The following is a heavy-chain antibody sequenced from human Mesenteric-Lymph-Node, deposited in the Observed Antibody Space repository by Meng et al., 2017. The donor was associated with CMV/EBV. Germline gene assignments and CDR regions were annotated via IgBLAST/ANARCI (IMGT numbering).Heavy chain of an antibody. CDR2: ISAYNGDT. D-gene: IGHD3-10*01. CDR1: GYTFSTYG. CDR3: ARGGPEAGGEMPTRGFDH. J-gene: IGHJ4*02. V-gene: IGHV1-18*01. Sequence: ASVKVSCKASGYTFSTYGISWVRQAPGQGLEWMGWISAYNGDTKYAQKFQGRVTMTTDTSTSTAYMELGSLGSDDTAVYYCARGGPEAGGEMPTRGFDHWGPGTLVTVSS.